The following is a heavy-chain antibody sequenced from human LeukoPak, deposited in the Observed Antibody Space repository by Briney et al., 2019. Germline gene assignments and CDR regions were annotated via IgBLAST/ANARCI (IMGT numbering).Heavy chain of an antibody. Sequence: GGSLRLSCAASGFTVSSNHMSWVRQAPGQGLEWVSVIYIGGTIHYADSVKGRFTISRDNSQNTVYLEINSLRAEATAVYYCARDGENHYYDYWGQGTLVTVST. D-gene: IGHD7-27*01. J-gene: IGHJ4*02. CDR1: GFTVSSNH. V-gene: IGHV3-66*01. CDR2: IYIGGTI. CDR3: ARDGENHYYDY.